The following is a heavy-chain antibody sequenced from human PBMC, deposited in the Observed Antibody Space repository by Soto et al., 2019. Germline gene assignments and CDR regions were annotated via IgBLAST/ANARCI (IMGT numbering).Heavy chain of an antibody. J-gene: IGHJ5*02. Sequence: SETLSLTCAVYGGSFSGYYWSWIRQPPGKGLEWIGEINHSGSTNYNPSLKSRVTISVDTSKNQFSLKLSSVTAADTAVYYCARGGVIAAAGSNWFDPWGQGTLVTVSS. CDR1: GGSFSGYY. D-gene: IGHD6-13*01. V-gene: IGHV4-34*01. CDR3: ARGGVIAAAGSNWFDP. CDR2: INHSGST.